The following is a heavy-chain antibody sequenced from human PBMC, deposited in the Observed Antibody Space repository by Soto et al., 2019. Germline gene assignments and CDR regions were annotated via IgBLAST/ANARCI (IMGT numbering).Heavy chain of an antibody. CDR2: ISAHNGNT. CDR1: GYTFTSYG. V-gene: IGHV1-18*01. CDR3: ARGRYGDY. D-gene: IGHD1-1*01. J-gene: IGHJ4*02. Sequence: QVHLVQSGAEVKKPGASVKVSCKCSGYTFTSYGITWVRQAPGQGLEWMGWISAHNGNTNYAQKLQGRVTVTRDTSTNTAYMELRSLRSDDTAVYYSARGRYGDYWGQGALVTVSS.